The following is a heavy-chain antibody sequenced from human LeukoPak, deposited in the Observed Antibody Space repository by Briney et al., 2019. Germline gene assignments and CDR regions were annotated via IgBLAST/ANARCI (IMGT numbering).Heavy chain of an antibody. Sequence: SSVNASCKPFGHTFSTYAVSRVLQPPGHGLEWMGGCIPMFGRINSAQKFKGRVTITTDASTSTAYMGMSSLRYVDTVVYYCARSILGYGTECDAFDSWGQGTMVTVSS. J-gene: IGHJ3*02. D-gene: IGHD1-7*01. CDR3: ARSILGYGTECDAFDS. V-gene: IGHV1-69*05. CDR1: GHTFSTYA. CDR2: CIPMFGRI.